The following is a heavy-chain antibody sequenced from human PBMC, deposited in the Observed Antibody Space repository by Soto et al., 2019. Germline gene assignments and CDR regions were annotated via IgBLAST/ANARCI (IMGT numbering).Heavy chain of an antibody. J-gene: IGHJ4*02. Sequence: QVQLVESGGGVVQPGRSLRLSCAASGFTFSSYGMHWVRQAPGKGLEWVAVISYDGSYKYSADSVKGRFTISRDNSKNTLYLQMNSLRAEDTAVYYCAKEAPYSSSWTPNFDYWGPGTLVTVSS. D-gene: IGHD6-13*01. CDR2: ISYDGSYK. CDR1: GFTFSSYG. V-gene: IGHV3-30*18. CDR3: AKEAPYSSSWTPNFDY.